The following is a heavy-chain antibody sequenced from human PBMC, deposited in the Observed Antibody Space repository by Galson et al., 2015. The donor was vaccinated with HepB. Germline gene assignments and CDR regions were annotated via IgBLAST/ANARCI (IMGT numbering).Heavy chain of an antibody. Sequence: SVKVSCKASGYTFTSYYMHWVRQAPGQGLEWMGIINPSGGSTSYAQKLQGRVTMTRDTSTSTVYMELSSLRSEDTAVYYCAREFYGSGSYYMAAGYWGQGTLVTVSS. CDR3: AREFYGSGSYYMAAGY. V-gene: IGHV1-46*04. CDR2: INPSGGST. D-gene: IGHD3-10*01. CDR1: GYTFTSYY. J-gene: IGHJ4*02.